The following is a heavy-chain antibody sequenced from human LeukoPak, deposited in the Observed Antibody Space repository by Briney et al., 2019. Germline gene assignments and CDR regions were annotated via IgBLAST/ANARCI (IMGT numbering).Heavy chain of an antibody. CDR2: ISSSGSTI. CDR1: GFTFSDYY. Sequence: GGSLRLSCAASGFTFSDYYMSWIRQAPGKGLEWVSYISSSGSTIYYADSVKGRFTISRDNAKNSLYLQMNSLRAEDTAVYYCARALYSSSWYVDGMDVWGQGTTVTVSS. J-gene: IGHJ6*02. V-gene: IGHV3-11*01. D-gene: IGHD6-13*01. CDR3: ARALYSSSWYVDGMDV.